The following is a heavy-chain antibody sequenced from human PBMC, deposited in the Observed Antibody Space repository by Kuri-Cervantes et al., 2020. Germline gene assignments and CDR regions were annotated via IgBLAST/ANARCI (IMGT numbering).Heavy chain of an antibody. V-gene: IGHV3-9*01. CDR3: AKADSGRGGEAD. CDR1: GFTFDDYA. D-gene: IGHD3-10*01. Sequence: GGSLRLSCAASGFTFDDYAMHWVRQAPGKGPEWVSGISWNSGSIGYADSVKGRFTISRDNAKNSLYLQMNSRRAEDTAVYYCAKADSGRGGEADWGQGTLVTVSS. CDR2: ISWNSGSI. J-gene: IGHJ4*02.